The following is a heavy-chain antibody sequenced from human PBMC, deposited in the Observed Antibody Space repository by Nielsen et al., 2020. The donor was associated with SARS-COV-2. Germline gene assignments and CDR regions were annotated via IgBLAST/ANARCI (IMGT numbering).Heavy chain of an antibody. CDR3: ARARATIFGLVMSYGMDV. J-gene: IGHJ6*02. Sequence: ASVKVSCKASGYTFTGYYMHWVRQAPGQGLEWMGWINPNSGGTNYAQKFQGRVTMTRDTPISTAYMELSRLRSDDTAVYYCARARATIFGLVMSYGMDVWGQGTTVAVSS. CDR2: INPNSGGT. V-gene: IGHV1-2*02. D-gene: IGHD3/OR15-3a*01. CDR1: GYTFTGYY.